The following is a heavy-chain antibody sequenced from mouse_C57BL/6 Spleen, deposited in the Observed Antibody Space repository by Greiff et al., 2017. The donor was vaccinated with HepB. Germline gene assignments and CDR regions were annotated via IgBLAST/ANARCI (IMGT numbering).Heavy chain of an antibody. CDR3: ATLTGTYAMDY. Sequence: QVQLKESGAELARPGASVKLSCKASGYTFTSYGISWVKQRTGQGLEWIGEIYPRSGNTYYNEKFKGKATLTADKSSSTAYMELRSLTSEDSAVYFCATLTGTYAMDYWGQGTSVTVSS. CDR1: GYTFTSYG. D-gene: IGHD4-1*01. J-gene: IGHJ4*01. CDR2: IYPRSGNT. V-gene: IGHV1-81*01.